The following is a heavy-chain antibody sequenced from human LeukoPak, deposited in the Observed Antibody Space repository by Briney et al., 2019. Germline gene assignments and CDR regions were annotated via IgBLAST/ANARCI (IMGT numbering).Heavy chain of an antibody. CDR2: ISDSGGVT. CDR3: AKRGAEVGATVAPGDY. CDR1: GVTFSSYA. D-gene: IGHD1-26*01. J-gene: IGHJ4*02. Sequence: GGSLRLSCAASGVTFSSYAMSWVRQAPGKGLEWVSSISDSGGVTYYAGSVKGRFTISRDNSKNTLYLQMNSLRAEDTAVYYCAKRGAEVGATVAPGDYWGQGTLVTVSS. V-gene: IGHV3-23*01.